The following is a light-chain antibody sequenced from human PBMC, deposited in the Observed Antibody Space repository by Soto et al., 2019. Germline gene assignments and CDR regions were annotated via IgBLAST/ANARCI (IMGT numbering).Light chain of an antibody. J-gene: IGLJ1*01. V-gene: IGLV1-40*01. Sequence: QSVLTQPPSVSGAPGQRVTIACTGIGSNLGTAFDVHWYRQFLGRAPKLLLSGTSHRPSGVPDRFSGSRSGTSASLAITGLQADDEADYYCQTSHSGLIGLIFGTGTKLTVL. CDR1: GSNLGTAFD. CDR2: GTS. CDR3: QTSHSGLIGLI.